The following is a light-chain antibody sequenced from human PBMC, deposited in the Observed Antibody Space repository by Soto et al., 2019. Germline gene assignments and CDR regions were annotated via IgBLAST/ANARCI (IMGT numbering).Light chain of an antibody. CDR2: KVS. J-gene: IGKJ5*01. CDR3: MLGTLWLIA. Sequence: PDPFEKRAAISLTPTQSLVLSDGIPYFSWFQQRPGRAPGRLIDKVSNRDSGVPARFSGSGSGTDFALKNSSLECELVIPYDRMLGTLWLIAFGQGARLEIK. CDR1: QSLVLSDGIPY. V-gene: IGKV2-30*02.